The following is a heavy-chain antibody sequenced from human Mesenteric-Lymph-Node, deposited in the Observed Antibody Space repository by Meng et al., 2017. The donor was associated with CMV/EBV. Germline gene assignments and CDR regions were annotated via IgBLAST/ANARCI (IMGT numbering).Heavy chain of an antibody. CDR1: GFTFSIYS. Sequence: GESLKISCEASGFTFSIYSLHWVRQAPGKGLEWISYISSTSTTIYYADSVRGRFTVSRDDAKTSLHLLMNSLRVEDTAVYYCARHNLLTGWDVWGQGALVTVSS. D-gene: IGHD3-9*01. CDR3: ARHNLLTGWDV. CDR2: ISSTSTTI. J-gene: IGHJ4*02. V-gene: IGHV3-48*04.